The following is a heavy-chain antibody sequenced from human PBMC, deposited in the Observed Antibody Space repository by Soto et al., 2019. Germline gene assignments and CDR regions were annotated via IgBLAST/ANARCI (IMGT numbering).Heavy chain of an antibody. CDR2: INHSGVT. CDR1: GGSFSGYY. J-gene: IGHJ6*02. Sequence: XETLSLTCAVYGGSFSGYYWSWIRQPPGKGLEWIGEINHSGVTNYKPSLKRRVTISVDTSKNQFSLQLKSVTAADTALYYCARFSGSYYYAMDVWGQGSTVTVSS. CDR3: ARFSGSYYYAMDV. D-gene: IGHD6-19*01. V-gene: IGHV4-34*01.